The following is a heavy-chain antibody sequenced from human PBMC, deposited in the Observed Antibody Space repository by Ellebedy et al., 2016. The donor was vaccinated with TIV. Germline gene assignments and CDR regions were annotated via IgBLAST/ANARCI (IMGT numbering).Heavy chain of an antibody. D-gene: IGHD6-13*01. J-gene: IGHJ4*02. CDR3: ARGGFGSWFDY. CDR1: GFTFSIYD. CDR2: ISFDGNKK. Sequence: GESLKIPCAASGFTFSIYDIHWVRQAPGKGLEWVAVISFDGNKKNYADSVKGRFTISRDTSQNKVYLQMNSLRAEDTAVYYCARGGFGSWFDYWGQGTLVTVSS. V-gene: IGHV3-30-3*01.